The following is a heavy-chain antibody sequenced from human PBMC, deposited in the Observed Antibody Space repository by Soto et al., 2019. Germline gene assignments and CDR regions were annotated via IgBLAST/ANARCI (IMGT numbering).Heavy chain of an antibody. V-gene: IGHV3-33*01. D-gene: IGHD2-2*02. CDR3: VRDEGSVVIPAAIFHYYYSMDV. J-gene: IGHJ6*02. CDR2: IWYDGSNK. Sequence: QVQLVESGGGVVQPGRSLRLSCAASGFTFSSYGMHWVRQAPGKGLEWVAVIWYDGSNKYYADSVKGRFTISRDNCKNTEYLKMNGIRAEDTALYYCVRDEGSVVIPAAIFHYYYSMDVWGQGTTVNVSS. CDR1: GFTFSSYG.